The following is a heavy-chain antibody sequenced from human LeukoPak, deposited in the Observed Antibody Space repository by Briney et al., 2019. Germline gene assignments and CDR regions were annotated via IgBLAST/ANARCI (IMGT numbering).Heavy chain of an antibody. Sequence: GGSLRLSCAASGFTFSSYGMHWVRQAPGKGLEWVAFIRCDGSNKYYADSVKGRFTISRDNSKNTLYLQMNSLRAEDTAVYYCAKDFAYSSGWYSNYWGQGTLVTVSS. CDR2: IRCDGSNK. V-gene: IGHV3-30*02. CDR1: GFTFSSYG. J-gene: IGHJ4*02. D-gene: IGHD6-19*01. CDR3: AKDFAYSSGWYSNY.